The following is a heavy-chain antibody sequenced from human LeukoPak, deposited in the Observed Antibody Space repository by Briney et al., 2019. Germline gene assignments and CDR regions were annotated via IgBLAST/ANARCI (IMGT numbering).Heavy chain of an antibody. V-gene: IGHV1-2*02. D-gene: IGHD7-27*01. Sequence: ASVKVSCKASGYTFTHFSVYWVRQAPGQGLEGLGWVNPNARGIYYEQTFEGRVTVTTDTSTNTAYLELTGLDSDDTAVYYCARMAPHHTWEKLGFDYWGQGALVTVSS. CDR1: GYTFTHFS. CDR2: VNPNARGI. CDR3: ARMAPHHTWEKLGFDY. J-gene: IGHJ4*02.